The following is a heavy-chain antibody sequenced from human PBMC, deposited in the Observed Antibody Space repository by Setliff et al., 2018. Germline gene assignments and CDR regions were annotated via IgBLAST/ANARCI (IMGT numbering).Heavy chain of an antibody. CDR1: GGTFSSYA. CDR3: ASGIFTMVRGVIITGYYYYGMDV. Sequence: GASVKVSCKASGGTFSSYAISWVRQAPGQGLEWMGGIIPILGIANYAQKFQGRVTITADKSTSTAYMELSSLRSEDTAVYYCASGIFTMVRGVIITGYYYYGMDVWGQGTTVTVSS. J-gene: IGHJ6*02. V-gene: IGHV1-69*10. CDR2: IIPILGIA. D-gene: IGHD3-10*01.